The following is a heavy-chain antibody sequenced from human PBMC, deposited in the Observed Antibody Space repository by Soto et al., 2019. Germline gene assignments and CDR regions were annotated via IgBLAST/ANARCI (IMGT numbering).Heavy chain of an antibody. D-gene: IGHD3-22*01. CDR2: SSRSGSTI. Sequence: EVQLVESGGGVVQPGGSLRLSCAASGFSFSDYEMHWVRQAPGKGLEWVSYSSRSGSTIEYADSVKGRFTISRDYAKTSLYLQMNSLKVEDTAVYYCAIGYYSKKFDYWVQGTLVTVSS. CDR1: GFSFSDYE. V-gene: IGHV3-48*03. J-gene: IGHJ4*02. CDR3: AIGYYSKKFDY.